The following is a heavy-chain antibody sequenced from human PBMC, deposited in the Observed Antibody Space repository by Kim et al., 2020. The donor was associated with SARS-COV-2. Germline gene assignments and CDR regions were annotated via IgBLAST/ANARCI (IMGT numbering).Heavy chain of an antibody. Sequence: GGSLRLSCAASGFTFSSYGMHWVRQAPGKGLEWVAVISYDGSNKYYTDSVKGRSTISRDNSKNTLYLQMNSLRAEDTAVYYCARDHRLVRGESGGMDVWGQGTTVTVSS. D-gene: IGHD3-10*01. J-gene: IGHJ6*02. CDR2: ISYDGSNK. CDR3: ARDHRLVRGESGGMDV. CDR1: GFTFSSYG. V-gene: IGHV3-33*05.